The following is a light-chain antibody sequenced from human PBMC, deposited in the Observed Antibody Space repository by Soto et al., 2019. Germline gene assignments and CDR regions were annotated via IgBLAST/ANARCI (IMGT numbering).Light chain of an antibody. J-gene: IGKJ5*01. V-gene: IGKV3-20*01. CDR1: QSVSSTF. CDR2: GAS. Sequence: EIVLTQSPGSLSLSPGERATLSCRSSQSVSSTFLAWYQQKPGQAPRLLIYGASSRATGIPDRFSGSVSGTDFTLTISRLEPEDFAVYYCQQYGSSPITFGQGTRLEIK. CDR3: QQYGSSPIT.